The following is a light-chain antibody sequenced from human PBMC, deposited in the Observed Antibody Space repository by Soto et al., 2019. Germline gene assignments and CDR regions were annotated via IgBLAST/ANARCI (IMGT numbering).Light chain of an antibody. CDR2: DAS. Sequence: EIVLTQSPATLSLSPGERATLSCGASQSVSSYLAWYQQKPGQAPRLLIYDASNRATGIPARFSGSGSGTDFTLTISSLEPEDFAVYYCQQRSNWPSPFTFGPGTKVDIK. CDR1: QSVSSY. CDR3: QQRSNWPSPFT. J-gene: IGKJ3*01. V-gene: IGKV3-11*01.